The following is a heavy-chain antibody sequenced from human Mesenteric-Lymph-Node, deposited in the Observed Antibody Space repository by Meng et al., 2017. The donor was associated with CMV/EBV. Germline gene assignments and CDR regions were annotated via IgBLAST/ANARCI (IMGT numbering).Heavy chain of an antibody. Sequence: TVSGGSVSSGSYYWSWIRQHPGKGLEWIGFIYYSGSTNYNPSLKSRVTISVDTSKNQFSLKLSSVTAADTAVYYCARGPSNWGLRIDYWGQGTLVTVSS. CDR1: GGSVSSGSYY. V-gene: IGHV4-61*01. J-gene: IGHJ4*02. D-gene: IGHD7-27*01. CDR2: IYYSGST. CDR3: ARGPSNWGLRIDY.